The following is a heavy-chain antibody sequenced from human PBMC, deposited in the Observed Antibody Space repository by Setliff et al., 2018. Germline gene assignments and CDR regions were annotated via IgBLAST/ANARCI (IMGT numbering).Heavy chain of an antibody. CDR2: IYTSGST. CDR3: ARERSYYYDSSGFYYEGRHFDY. Sequence: SETLSLTCTVSGGSISSGSYYWSWIRQSAGKGLEWIGYIYTSGSTNYNPSLKSRVTISLDTSKNQFSLTLSFVTAADTAVYYCARERSYYYDSSGFYYEGRHFDYWGQGTLVTVSS. D-gene: IGHD3-22*01. J-gene: IGHJ4*02. CDR1: GGSISSGSYY. V-gene: IGHV4-61*09.